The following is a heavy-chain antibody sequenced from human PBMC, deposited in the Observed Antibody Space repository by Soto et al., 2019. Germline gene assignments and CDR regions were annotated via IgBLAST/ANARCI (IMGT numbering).Heavy chain of an antibody. D-gene: IGHD2-2*01. CDR2: IYYSGST. V-gene: IGHV4-39*07. J-gene: IGHJ4*02. CDR3: ARTARVPDF. Sequence: ETLSSTFTVLGSPISSSSYYWGWIRQPPGKGLEWIGSIYYSGSTYYNPSLKSRVTISVDTSKNQFSLKLSSVTSADTAIYYCARTARVPDFWGPGILVTVSS. CDR1: GSPISSSSYY.